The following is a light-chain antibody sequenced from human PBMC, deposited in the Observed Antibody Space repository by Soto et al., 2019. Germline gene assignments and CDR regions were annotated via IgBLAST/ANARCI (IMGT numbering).Light chain of an antibody. CDR2: AAS. Sequence: DIQVTQAPSSLSASLGDRVTITCRASQSLRSYLNWYQQKPGKAPNLLIYAASSLQSGVPSKFSGSGSGTDFTLTISSLQPEDFATYYCQQSYSSPFTFGPGTKVDIK. CDR1: QSLRSY. V-gene: IGKV1-39*01. J-gene: IGKJ3*01. CDR3: QQSYSSPFT.